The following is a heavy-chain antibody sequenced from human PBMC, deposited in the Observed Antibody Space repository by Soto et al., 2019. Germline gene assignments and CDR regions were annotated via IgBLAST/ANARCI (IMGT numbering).Heavy chain of an antibody. V-gene: IGHV1-18*01. CDR2: ISAYNGNT. J-gene: IGHJ4*02. CDR3: ARGKYYYDSSGYYPEFDY. D-gene: IGHD3-22*01. Sequence: ASVKVSCKASGYTFTSYGISWVRQAPGQGLEWMGWISAYNGNTNYAQKLQGRVTMTTDTSTSTAYMELRSLRSDDTAVYYCARGKYYYDSSGYYPEFDYWGQGTLVTVSS. CDR1: GYTFTSYG.